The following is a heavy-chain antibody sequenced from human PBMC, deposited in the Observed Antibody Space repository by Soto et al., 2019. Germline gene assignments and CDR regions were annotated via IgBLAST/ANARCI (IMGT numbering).Heavy chain of an antibody. D-gene: IGHD2-21*02. V-gene: IGHV3-23*01. J-gene: IGHJ4*02. Sequence: PGGSLRLSCAASGFAFSSCVMSWVRQAPGKGLEWVSTIKTSGDSIFYADPVKGRFTASRDDSRNTLYLQMDSLRAEDTATYYCTKDVTGDIGADYWGPGTPVTVSS. CDR3: TKDVTGDIGADY. CDR1: GFAFSSCV. CDR2: IKTSGDSI.